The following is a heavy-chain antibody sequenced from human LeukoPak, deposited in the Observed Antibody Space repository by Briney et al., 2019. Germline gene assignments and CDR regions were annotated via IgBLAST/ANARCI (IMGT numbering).Heavy chain of an antibody. D-gene: IGHD2-2*01. CDR2: AYYSGNT. CDR3: ARVGCTSTSCPRKNAFDI. V-gene: IGHV4-59*02. J-gene: IGHJ3*02. Sequence: SETLSLTCTVSCGSVTNYYWSWIRQPPGKGLEWIGYAYYSGNTNYNPSLKSRVIISVDTAKNQFSLNLTSATAGDTARYYCARVGCTSTSCPRKNAFDIWGQGTMVSVSS. CDR1: CGSVTNYY.